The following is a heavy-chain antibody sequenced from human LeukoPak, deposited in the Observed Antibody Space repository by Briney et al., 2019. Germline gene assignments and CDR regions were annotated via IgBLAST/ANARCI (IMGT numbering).Heavy chain of an antibody. CDR2: IYSGGST. J-gene: IGHJ6*03. Sequence: PGGSLRLSCAASGFTFSDYYMSWIRQAPGKGLEWVSVIYSGGSTYYADSVKGRFTISRHNSKNTLYLQMNSLRAEDTAVYYCARGGDYYYYYMDVWGKGTTVTVSS. CDR3: ARGGDYYYYYMDV. CDR1: GFTFSDYY. V-gene: IGHV3-53*04. D-gene: IGHD3-10*01.